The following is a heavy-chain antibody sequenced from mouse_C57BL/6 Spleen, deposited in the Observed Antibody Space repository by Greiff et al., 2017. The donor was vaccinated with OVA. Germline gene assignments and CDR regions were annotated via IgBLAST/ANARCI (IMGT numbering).Heavy chain of an antibody. V-gene: IGHV10-1*01. CDR1: GFSFNTYA. Sequence: EVMLVESGGGLVQPKGSLKLSCAASGFSFNTYAMNWVRQAPGKGLEWVARIRSKSNNYATYYADSVKDRFTISRDDSESMLYLQMNNLKTEDTAMYYCVRHSYDGYCWYFDVWGTGTTVTVSS. J-gene: IGHJ1*03. CDR2: IRSKSNNYAT. CDR3: VRHSYDGYCWYFDV. D-gene: IGHD2-3*01.